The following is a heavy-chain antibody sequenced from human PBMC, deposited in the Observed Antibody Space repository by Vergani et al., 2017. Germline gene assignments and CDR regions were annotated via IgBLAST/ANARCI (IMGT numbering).Heavy chain of an antibody. D-gene: IGHD1-26*01. CDR2: IRYDGSNK. CDR1: GFTFSSYG. CDR3: AKQRARIPGRSGMDV. V-gene: IGHV3-30*02. Sequence: QVQLVESGGGVVQPGGSLRLSCAASGFTFSSYGMHWVRQAPGKGLEWVAFIRYDGSNKYYADSVKGRFTISRDNSKNTLYLQMNSLRAEDTAVYYCAKQRARIPGRSGMDVWGQGTTVTVSS. J-gene: IGHJ6*02.